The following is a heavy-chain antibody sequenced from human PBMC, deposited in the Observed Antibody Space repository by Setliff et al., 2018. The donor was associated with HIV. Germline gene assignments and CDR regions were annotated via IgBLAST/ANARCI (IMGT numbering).Heavy chain of an antibody. V-gene: IGHV5-51*01. CDR3: ARPVSSGWSPDYFDY. CDR2: IYPGDSDT. Sequence: PGESLKISCKGSGYSFTSYWIGWVRQMPGKGLEWMGIIYPGDSDTRYSPSFQGQVTISADKSISTAYLQWSSLKASDTAMYYCARPVSSGWSPDYFDYWGQGTRVTVSS. D-gene: IGHD6-19*01. CDR1: GYSFTSYW. J-gene: IGHJ4*02.